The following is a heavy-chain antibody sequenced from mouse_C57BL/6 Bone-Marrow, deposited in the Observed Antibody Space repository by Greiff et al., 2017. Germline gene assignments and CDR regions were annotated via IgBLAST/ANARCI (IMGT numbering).Heavy chain of an antibody. D-gene: IGHD2-2*01. CDR1: GFTFSDYY. J-gene: IGHJ3*01. CDR3: ARDEDVYAFAY. CDR2: INYDGSST. Sequence: EVKLMESEGGLVQPGSSMKLSCTASGFTFSDYYMAWVRQVPEKGLEWVANINYDGSSTYYLDSLKSRFIISRDNAKNILYPKMSSLKSEDTATYYWARDEDVYAFAYWGQGTLVTVSA. V-gene: IGHV5-16*01.